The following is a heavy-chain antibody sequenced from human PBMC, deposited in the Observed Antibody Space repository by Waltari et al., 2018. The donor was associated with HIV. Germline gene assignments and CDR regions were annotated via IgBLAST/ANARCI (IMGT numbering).Heavy chain of an antibody. CDR3: ARDQYSSTYNGH. Sequence: EVQLVESGGGLVKPGGSLRLSCAASGFIFRTYTMNWVRQAPGKGLEWVSSISSGSTYYADSVKGRFTISRDNAKNSLYLQMNSLRAEDTAVYYCARDQYSSTYNGHWGQGTLVTVSS. D-gene: IGHD6-13*01. CDR2: ISSGST. CDR1: GFIFRTYT. J-gene: IGHJ4*02. V-gene: IGHV3-21*01.